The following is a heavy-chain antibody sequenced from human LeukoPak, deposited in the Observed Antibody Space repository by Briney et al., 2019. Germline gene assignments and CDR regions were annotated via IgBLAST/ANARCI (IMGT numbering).Heavy chain of an antibody. CDR2: PVYDERI. Sequence: GGSLRLSCAASGFPFSSYGMHWVRQAPGKGLEWVARPVYDERIDYANSVKGRFSISRDNSKNTLFLDMSDLRVEDTAVYYCARDLSAAFDFWGQGVLVTVSS. CDR1: GFPFSSYG. J-gene: IGHJ4*02. CDR3: ARDLSAAFDF. D-gene: IGHD6-19*01. V-gene: IGHV3-33*01.